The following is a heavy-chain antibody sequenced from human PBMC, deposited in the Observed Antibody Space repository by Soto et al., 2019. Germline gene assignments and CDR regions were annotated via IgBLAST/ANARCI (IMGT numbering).Heavy chain of an antibody. CDR3: ARDVGYYYDSSGYYPFDF. D-gene: IGHD3-22*01. CDR2: ISAYNGNT. J-gene: IGHJ4*02. CDR1: GYTFTSYG. V-gene: IGHV1-18*01. Sequence: SVTVSCKASGYTFTSYGISWVRQAPGQGLEWMGWISAYNGNTNYAQKLQGRVTMTTDTSTSTAYMELRRLRSDDTAVYYCARDVGYYYDSSGYYPFDFWGQGTLVTVSS.